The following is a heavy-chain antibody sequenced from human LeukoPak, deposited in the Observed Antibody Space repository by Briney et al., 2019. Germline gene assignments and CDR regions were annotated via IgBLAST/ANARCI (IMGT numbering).Heavy chain of an antibody. CDR3: ARVFHPMGIVVVVAATRSYGMDV. V-gene: IGHV4-34*01. CDR2: INHSGST. CDR1: GGSFSGYY. J-gene: IGHJ6*02. Sequence: SETLSLTCAVYGGSFSGYYWSWIRQPPGKGLEWIGEINHSGSTNYNPSLKSRVTISVDTSKNQFSLKLSSVTAADTAVYYCARVFHPMGIVVVVAATRSYGMDVWGQGTTVTVSS. D-gene: IGHD2-15*01.